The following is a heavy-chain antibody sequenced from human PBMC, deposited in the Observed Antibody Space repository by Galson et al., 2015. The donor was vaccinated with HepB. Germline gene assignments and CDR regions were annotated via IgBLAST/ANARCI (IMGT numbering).Heavy chain of an antibody. D-gene: IGHD3-22*01. Sequence: PALVKPTQTLTLPCTFSGFSLSTSGVGVGWIRQPPGKALEWLALIYWDDDKRYSPSLKSRLTITKDTSKNQVVLTMTNMDPVDTATYYCAHRGYYDCSGYYPSPGAVDIWGQGTMVTVSS. CDR1: GFSLSTSGVG. CDR3: AHRGYYDCSGYYPSPGAVDI. V-gene: IGHV2-5*02. J-gene: IGHJ3*02. CDR2: IYWDDDK.